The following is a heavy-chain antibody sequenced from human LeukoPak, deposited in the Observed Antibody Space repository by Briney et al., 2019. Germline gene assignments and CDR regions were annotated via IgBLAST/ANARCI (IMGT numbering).Heavy chain of an antibody. CDR3: ARGSLRGGWYLYWYFDL. V-gene: IGHV4-59*01. CDR2: IYYRGST. J-gene: IGHJ2*01. CDR1: GGSISSYY. Sequence: KPSETLSLTCTVSGGSISSYYWSWIRQPPGKGLEWIGYIYYRGSTNYNPSLKSRVTISVDTSKNQFSLKLSSVTAADTAVYYCARGSLRGGWYLYWYFDLWGRGTLVTVSS. D-gene: IGHD6-19*01.